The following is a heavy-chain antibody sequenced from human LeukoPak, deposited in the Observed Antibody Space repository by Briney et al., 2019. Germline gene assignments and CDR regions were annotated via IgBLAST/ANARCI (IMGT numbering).Heavy chain of an antibody. Sequence: PGGSLRLSCAASGFTFSSYAMHWVRQAPGKGLEYVSAISSNGGSTYYANSVKGRFTISRDNSKNTLYLQMGSLRAEDTAVYYCARESSSWHGAFDIWGQGTMVTVSS. V-gene: IGHV3-64*01. D-gene: IGHD6-13*01. CDR3: ARESSSWHGAFDI. CDR2: ISSNGGST. CDR1: GFTFSSYA. J-gene: IGHJ3*02.